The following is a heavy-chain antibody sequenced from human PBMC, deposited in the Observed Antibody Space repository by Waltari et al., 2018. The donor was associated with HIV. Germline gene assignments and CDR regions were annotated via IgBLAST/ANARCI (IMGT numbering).Heavy chain of an antibody. D-gene: IGHD6-13*01. CDR3: ARHVTGATAGRRNFDY. Sequence: QLQLQESGPGLVKPSETPSLTCTVSGGSISSSSYYWGWIRQPPGRGLEWIGSIYYRGSTYYNPSLKSRVTISVDTAKNHFSLKLSSVTAADTAVYYCARHVTGATAGRRNFDYWGQGTLVTVSS. CDR1: GGSISSSSYY. CDR2: IYYRGST. V-gene: IGHV4-39*01. J-gene: IGHJ4*02.